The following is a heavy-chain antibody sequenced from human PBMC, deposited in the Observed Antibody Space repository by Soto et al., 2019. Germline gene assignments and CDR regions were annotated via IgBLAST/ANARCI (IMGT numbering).Heavy chain of an antibody. J-gene: IGHJ6*02. V-gene: IGHV3-21*01. CDR3: ARDKDSSSSQVYYGMDV. Sequence: GGSRRLSWAASGFTFSRYIMNWVRQAPGKGLEWVSSISSSSSYIYYADSVKGRFTISRDNAKNSLYLQMNSLRAEDTAVYYCARDKDSSSSQVYYGMDVWGQGTTVTVSS. CDR1: GFTFSRYI. CDR2: ISSSSSYI. D-gene: IGHD6-6*01.